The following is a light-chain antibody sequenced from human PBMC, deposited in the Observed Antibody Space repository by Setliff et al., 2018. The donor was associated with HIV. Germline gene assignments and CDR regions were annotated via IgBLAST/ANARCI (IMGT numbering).Light chain of an antibody. CDR2: EVS. CDR1: SSDVGGSNY. Sequence: QSVLAQPASVSGSPGQSITISCTGTSSDVGGSNYVSWYQQHQGKAPKLMIYEVSNRPSWVSNRFSGSKSGNTASLTISGLQAEDEVDYYCSSYTFSSTPYVFGTGTKVTVL. CDR3: SSYTFSSTPYV. V-gene: IGLV2-14*01. J-gene: IGLJ1*01.